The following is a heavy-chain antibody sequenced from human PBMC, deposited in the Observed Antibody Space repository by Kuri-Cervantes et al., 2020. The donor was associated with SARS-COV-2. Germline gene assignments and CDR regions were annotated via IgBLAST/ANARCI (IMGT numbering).Heavy chain of an antibody. V-gene: IGHV4-30-4*01. CDR3: GRVRDLDWLVDH. J-gene: IGHJ4*02. D-gene: IGHD3/OR15-3a*01. CDR2: IYFSGYT. CDR1: GTSTSSGDFY. Sequence: LRLSCTVSGTSTSSGDFYWSWIRQPPGEGLECLRYIYFSGYTYYNPSLKSRATISLDTSKNQFSLKLNSVTAADTAVYYCGRVRDLDWLVDHWGQGTLVTVSS.